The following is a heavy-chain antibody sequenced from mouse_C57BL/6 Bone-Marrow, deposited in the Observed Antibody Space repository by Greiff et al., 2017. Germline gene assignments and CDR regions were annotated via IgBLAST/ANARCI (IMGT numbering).Heavy chain of an antibody. CDR1: GYTFTDYE. J-gene: IGHJ2*01. CDR3: TRRDSDY. V-gene: IGHV1-15*01. Sequence: QVTLKESGAELVRPGASVTLSCKASGYTFTDYEMHWVKQTPVHGLEWIGAIDPETGGTAYNQKFKGKAILTADKSSTTAYMELRSLTSEDSAGYYCTRRDSDYWGQGTTLTVSS. CDR2: IDPETGGT.